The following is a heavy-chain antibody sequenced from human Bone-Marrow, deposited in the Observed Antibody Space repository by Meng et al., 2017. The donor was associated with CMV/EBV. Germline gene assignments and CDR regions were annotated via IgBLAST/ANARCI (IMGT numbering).Heavy chain of an antibody. CDR2: IYYSGST. Sequence: SETLALTCTVSGGSISSSSYYWGWIRQPPGKGLEWIGSIYYSGSTYYNPSLKSRVTISVDTSKNQFSLKLSSVTAADTAVYYCARDQREGAGWGGYYYGMDVWGQGTTVTVSS. CDR3: ARDQREGAGWGGYYYGMDV. V-gene: IGHV4-39*07. D-gene: IGHD3-3*01. CDR1: GGSISSSSYY. J-gene: IGHJ6*02.